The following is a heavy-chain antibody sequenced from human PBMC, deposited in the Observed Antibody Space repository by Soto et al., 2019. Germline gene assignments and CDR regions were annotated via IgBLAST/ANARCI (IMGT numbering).Heavy chain of an antibody. CDR1: GFTFSSYD. J-gene: IGHJ4*02. D-gene: IGHD3-10*01. V-gene: IGHV3-13*04. Sequence: EVQLVESGGGLVQPGGSLRLSCAASGFTFSSYDMHWVRQATGKGLEWVSAIGTAGDTYYPGSVKGRFTISRENAKNSLYLRMNSLRAGDTAVYYCAREGFGELSLDSWGQGTLVTVSS. CDR3: AREGFGELSLDS. CDR2: IGTAGDT.